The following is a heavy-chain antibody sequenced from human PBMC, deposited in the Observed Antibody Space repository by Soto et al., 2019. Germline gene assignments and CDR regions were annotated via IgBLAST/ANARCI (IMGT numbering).Heavy chain of an antibody. D-gene: IGHD3-10*01. CDR3: AKEKEPEGVRDIAF. CDR1: GFTFSLYT. V-gene: IGHV3-23*01. CDR2: IYGSASKT. Sequence: TGGSLRLSCGASGFTFSLYTMSWVRQAPGKGLEWVSAIYGSASKTFYADSVKGRFTISRDQSRNTLYLQMNSLRAEDTAGYYCAKEKEPEGVRDIAFWGKGSRVTVSS. J-gene: IGHJ1*01.